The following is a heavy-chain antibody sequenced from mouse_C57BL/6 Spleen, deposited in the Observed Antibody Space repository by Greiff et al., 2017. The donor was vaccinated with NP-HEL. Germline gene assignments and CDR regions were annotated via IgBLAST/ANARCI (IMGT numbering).Heavy chain of an antibody. J-gene: IGHJ4*01. Sequence: QVQLQQSGAELVKPGASVKMSCKASGYTFTSYWITWVKQRPGQGLEWIGDIYPGSGSTNYNEKFKSKATLTVDTSSSTAYMQLSSPTSEDTAVYYSVRDYFNGSSSAEYYAMDYWGQGTSVTVSS. D-gene: IGHD1-1*01. CDR3: VRDYFNGSSSAEYYAMDY. CDR1: GYTFTSYW. V-gene: IGHV1-55*01. CDR2: IYPGSGST.